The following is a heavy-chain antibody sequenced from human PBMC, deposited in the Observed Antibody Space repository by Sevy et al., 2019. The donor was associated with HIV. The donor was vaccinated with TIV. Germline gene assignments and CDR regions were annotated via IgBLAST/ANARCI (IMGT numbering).Heavy chain of an antibody. CDR1: GYTFTSYG. CDR3: ARMSRIVVVPAAIGDY. J-gene: IGHJ4*02. V-gene: IGHV1-18*01. D-gene: IGHD2-2*02. Sequence: ASVKVSCKASGYTFTSYGISWVRQAPGQGLEWMGWISAYNGNTNYAQRLQGRVTMTTDTSMSTAYMELRSLRSDDTAVYYCARMSRIVVVPAAIGDYWGQGTLVTVSS. CDR2: ISAYNGNT.